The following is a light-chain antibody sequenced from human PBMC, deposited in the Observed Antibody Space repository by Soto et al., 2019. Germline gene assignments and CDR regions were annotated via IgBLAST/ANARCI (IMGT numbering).Light chain of an antibody. Sequence: IVLTHSPGTLSLSPGERATLSCRASQSVISSHLAWYQQKPGQAPRLLIYSASSRATGIPDRFSGSGSGTDFTLTISRLEPEDFAVYYCQRYGGFGQGTKVDI. V-gene: IGKV3-20*01. CDR3: QRYGG. CDR1: QSVISSH. J-gene: IGKJ1*01. CDR2: SAS.